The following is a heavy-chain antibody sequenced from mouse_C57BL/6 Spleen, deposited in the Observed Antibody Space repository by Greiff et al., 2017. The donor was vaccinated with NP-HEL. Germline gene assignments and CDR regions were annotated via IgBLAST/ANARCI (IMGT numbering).Heavy chain of an antibody. CDR3: ERMSTTVSY. V-gene: IGHV1-69*01. Sequence: QVQLQQPGAELVMPGASVKLSCKASGYTFTSYWMHWVKQRPGQGLEWIGEIDPSDSYTNYNQKFKGKSTLTVDKSSSTAYMQLSSLTSEDSAVYYCERMSTTVSYWGQGTLVTVSA. J-gene: IGHJ3*01. D-gene: IGHD1-1*01. CDR1: GYTFTSYW. CDR2: IDPSDSYT.